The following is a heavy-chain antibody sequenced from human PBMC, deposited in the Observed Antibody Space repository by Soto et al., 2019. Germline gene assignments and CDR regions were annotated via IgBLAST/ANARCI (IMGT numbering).Heavy chain of an antibody. V-gene: IGHV3-21*06. J-gene: IGHJ4*02. CDR3: ARESEDLTSNFDY. CDR1: GFPFNKYS. Sequence: VGSLKLSCATSGFPFNKYSMKWVRHVTGKGLEWVSSISSTTNYIYYGDSMKGRFPISRDNAKNSLYLEMNSLRAEDTAVYYCARESEDLTSNFDYWGQGTLVTVSS. CDR2: ISSTTNYI.